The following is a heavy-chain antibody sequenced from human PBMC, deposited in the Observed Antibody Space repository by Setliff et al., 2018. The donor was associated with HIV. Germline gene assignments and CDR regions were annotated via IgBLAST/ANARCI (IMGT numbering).Heavy chain of an antibody. J-gene: IGHJ5*02. V-gene: IGHV4-61*09. D-gene: IGHD3-16*01. Sequence: SETLSLTCTVSGGSIRSGSYYWTWIRQPAGKGPEWIGHIYTNGYTNYNPSLKSRVTISVDTSRDQFSLQLTSVTAADTAVYYCARAGRRTGHSYTWFDPWGQGTLVTVSS. CDR3: ARAGRRTGHSYTWFDP. CDR1: GGSIRSGSYY. CDR2: IYTNGYT.